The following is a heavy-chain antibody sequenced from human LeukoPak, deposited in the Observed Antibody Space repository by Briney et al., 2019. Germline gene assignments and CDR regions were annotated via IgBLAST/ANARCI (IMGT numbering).Heavy chain of an antibody. J-gene: IGHJ4*02. D-gene: IGHD1-26*01. Sequence: ASVKVSCKASGYTFTGYYMHWVRQAPGQGLEWMGWINPNSGGTDYAQKFQGRVTMTRDTSISTAYMELSRLRSDDTAVYYSARLSGSYYFDYWGQGTLVTVSS. V-gene: IGHV1-2*02. CDR2: INPNSGGT. CDR1: GYTFTGYY. CDR3: ARLSGSYYFDY.